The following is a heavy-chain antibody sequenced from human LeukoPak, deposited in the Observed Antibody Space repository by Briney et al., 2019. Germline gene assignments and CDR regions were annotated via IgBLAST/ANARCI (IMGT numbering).Heavy chain of an antibody. D-gene: IGHD2-2*01. CDR1: GFTFSSYA. Sequence: PGGSLRLSCAASGFTFSSYAMSWVRQAPGKGLEWVSAISGSGGSTYYADSVKGWFTISRDNSKNTLYLQMNSLRAEDTAVYYCAKDREVRQYFDYWGQGTLVTVSS. V-gene: IGHV3-23*01. CDR3: AKDREVRQYFDY. CDR2: ISGSGGST. J-gene: IGHJ4*02.